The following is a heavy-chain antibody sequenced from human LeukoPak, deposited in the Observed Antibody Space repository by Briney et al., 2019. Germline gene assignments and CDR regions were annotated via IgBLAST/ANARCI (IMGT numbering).Heavy chain of an antibody. CDR2: IKEDGSAK. CDR1: GFTFSSYW. Sequence: GGSLRLSCAASGFTFSSYWMSRVRQAPGKGLEWVANIKEDGSAKYSVDSVKGRFTISRDNAKNTLYLQMNSLRAEDTAVYYCARDSPGYGAYDLGWGQGTLVTVSS. V-gene: IGHV3-7*04. J-gene: IGHJ4*02. D-gene: IGHD5-12*01. CDR3: ARDSPGYGAYDLG.